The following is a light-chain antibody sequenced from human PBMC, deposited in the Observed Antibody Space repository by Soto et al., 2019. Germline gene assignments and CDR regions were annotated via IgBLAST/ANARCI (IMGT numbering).Light chain of an antibody. CDR2: ASS. CDR1: QTVKTY. Sequence: DVQMTQSPSSLSASVGDSVTITCRSSQTVKTYLNWYQHKPGKAPRLLIYASSRLQTGVASRFSGSGSGTYFSLTISSLQPEDFATYYCQQTSTTPGTFGQGTKVEIK. V-gene: IGKV1-39*01. J-gene: IGKJ1*01. CDR3: QQTSTTPGT.